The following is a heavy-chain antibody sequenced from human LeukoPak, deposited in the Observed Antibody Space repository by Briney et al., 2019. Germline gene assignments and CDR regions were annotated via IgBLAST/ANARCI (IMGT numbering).Heavy chain of an antibody. Sequence: PGGSLRLSCAASGFTFSSYAMSWVRQAPGKGLEWVSAISGSGGSTYYADSVKGRFTISRDNSKNTLHLQMNSLRAEDTAVYYCAKDRLSSGWYLDYWGQGTLVTVSS. CDR2: ISGSGGST. J-gene: IGHJ4*02. V-gene: IGHV3-23*01. CDR3: AKDRLSSGWYLDY. CDR1: GFTFSSYA. D-gene: IGHD6-19*01.